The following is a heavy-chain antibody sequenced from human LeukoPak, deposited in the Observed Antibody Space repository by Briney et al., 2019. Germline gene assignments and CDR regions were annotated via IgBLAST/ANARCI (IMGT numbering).Heavy chain of an antibody. D-gene: IGHD5-12*01. CDR1: GFTFSGYW. CDR3: VRGYSGYAY. Sequence: GGSLRLSCAASGFTFSGYWMNWVRQAPGKGLEWVANIKQDGSEKYYVDSVKGRFTISRDNAKNSLYLQMNSLRAEDTAVYYCVRGYSGYAYWGQGTLVTVSS. V-gene: IGHV3-7*03. CDR2: IKQDGSEK. J-gene: IGHJ4*02.